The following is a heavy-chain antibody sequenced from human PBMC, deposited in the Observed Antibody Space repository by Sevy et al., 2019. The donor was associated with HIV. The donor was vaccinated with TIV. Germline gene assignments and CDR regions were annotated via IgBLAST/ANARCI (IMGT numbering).Heavy chain of an antibody. J-gene: IGHJ4*02. D-gene: IGHD2-2*01. V-gene: IGHV1-69*13. Sequence: ASVKVSCKASGGTFSSYAISWVRQAPGQGLEWMGGIIPIFGTANYAQKFQGGGTITADESTSTAYMELSSLRSEDTAVYYCARDNRLGYCSSTSCQPKYYFDYWGQGTLVTVSS. CDR1: GGTFSSYA. CDR3: ARDNRLGYCSSTSCQPKYYFDY. CDR2: IIPIFGTA.